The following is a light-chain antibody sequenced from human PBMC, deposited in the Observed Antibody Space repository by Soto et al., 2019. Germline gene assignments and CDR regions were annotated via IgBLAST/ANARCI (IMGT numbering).Light chain of an antibody. CDR1: SSDVGGSDH. V-gene: IGLV2-14*03. CDR3: SSNSTTNTLV. CDR2: EVN. J-gene: IGLJ1*01. Sequence: QSALTQPASVSGSPGQSVTISCTGASSDVGGSDHVSWYQQHPGKAPKLILYEVNNRPSGVSNRFSGSKSGNTASLIISGLQADDEAEYFCSSNSTTNTLVFGSGTKVTVL.